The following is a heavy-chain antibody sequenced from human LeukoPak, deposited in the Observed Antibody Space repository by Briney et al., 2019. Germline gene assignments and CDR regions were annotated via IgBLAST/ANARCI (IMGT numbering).Heavy chain of an antibody. D-gene: IGHD2-15*01. CDR3: ARAPGYCSGGSCNWFDP. V-gene: IGHV1-2*02. J-gene: IGHJ5*02. CDR2: INPNSGGT. Sequence: ASVKVSCKASGYTFTDYYMHWVRQAPGQGLEWMGWINPNSGGTNYAQKFQGRVAMTRDTSISTAYMELSRLRSDDTAVYYCARAPGYCSGGSCNWFDPWGQGTLVTVSS. CDR1: GYTFTDYY.